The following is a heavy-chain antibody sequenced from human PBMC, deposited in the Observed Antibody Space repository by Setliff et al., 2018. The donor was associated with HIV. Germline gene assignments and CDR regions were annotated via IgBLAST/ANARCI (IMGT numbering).Heavy chain of an antibody. CDR2: ISSSGSYI. J-gene: IGHJ4*02. CDR3: AAVFTGEPGRSLDY. D-gene: IGHD1-26*01. Sequence: RSLRLSCVASGFTVSSNYMNWVRQAPGKGLEWVASISSSGSYIHYADSLKGRFTISRDNAKNSQYLLMSDLRAEDTAVYYCAAVFTGEPGRSLDYWGQGTPVTVSS. CDR1: GFTVSSNY. V-gene: IGHV3-21*01.